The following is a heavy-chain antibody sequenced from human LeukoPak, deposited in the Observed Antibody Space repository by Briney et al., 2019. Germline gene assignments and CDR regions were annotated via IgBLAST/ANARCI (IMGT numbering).Heavy chain of an antibody. J-gene: IGHJ4*02. V-gene: IGHV4-59*01. CDR2: ISYSGTT. Sequence: SETLSLTCTVSGGSISSYYWNWIRQPPGKGLEWIGYISYSGTTNYNPSLKSRVTISVDTSKNQFSLKLTSVTAADTAIYYCARPARYCSGGSCWDSWGQGTLVTVSS. CDR1: GGSISSYY. CDR3: ARPARYCSGGSCWDS. D-gene: IGHD2-15*01.